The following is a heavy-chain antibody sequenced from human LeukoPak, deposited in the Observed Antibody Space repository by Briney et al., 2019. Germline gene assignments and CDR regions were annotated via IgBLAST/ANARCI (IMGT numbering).Heavy chain of an antibody. Sequence: SETLSLTCTVSGGSISSYYWSWIRQPPGKGLEWIGYIYYSGSTNYNPSLKSRVTISVDTSKNQFSLKLSSVTAADTAVYYCARLPQPGIAAAINDYWGQGTLVTVSS. CDR3: ARLPQPGIAAAINDY. CDR1: GGSISSYY. D-gene: IGHD6-13*01. V-gene: IGHV4-59*08. J-gene: IGHJ4*02. CDR2: IYYSGST.